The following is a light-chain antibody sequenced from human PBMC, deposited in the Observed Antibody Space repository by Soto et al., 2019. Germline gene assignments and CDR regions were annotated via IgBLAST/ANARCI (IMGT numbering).Light chain of an antibody. V-gene: IGLV2-14*01. J-gene: IGLJ1*01. Sequence: QSALTQPASVSGSPGQSITISCTGTNSDVGAYDYVSWYQQHPGKAPKLMIYEVSNRPSGISNRFSGSKSGNTAPLIISGLQAEDEADYYCSSYTSSTTYVFGTGTKLTVL. CDR1: NSDVGAYDY. CDR3: SSYTSSTTYV. CDR2: EVS.